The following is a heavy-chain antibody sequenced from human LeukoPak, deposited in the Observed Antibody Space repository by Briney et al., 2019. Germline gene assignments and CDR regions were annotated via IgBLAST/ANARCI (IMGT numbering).Heavy chain of an antibody. CDR1: GVSISSDY. CDR3: ARGPDCDY. Sequence: SETLSLTCTVSGVSISSDYGSWIRQPPGKGLEWIGYIYYSGSTNYTPSLKSRVTISVDTSKNQFSLKLSSVTAADTAVYYCARGPDCDYWGRGTLVTVSS. CDR2: IYYSGST. J-gene: IGHJ4*02. D-gene: IGHD2-21*01. V-gene: IGHV4-59*01.